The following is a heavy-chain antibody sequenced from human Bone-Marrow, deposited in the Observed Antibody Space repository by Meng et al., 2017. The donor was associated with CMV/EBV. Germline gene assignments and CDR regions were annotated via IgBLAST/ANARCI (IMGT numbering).Heavy chain of an antibody. CDR1: GFTFSTYS. CDR2: ISYEGSYK. D-gene: IGHD5-12*01. J-gene: IGHJ6*02. CDR3: ARASLKGGYGMGYYYYDMDV. Sequence: GGSLRLSCAASGFTFSTYSIHWVRQAPGKGLEWVALISYEGSYKYYGDSVKGRFTISRDNSKDTLYLQMNSLRAEDTAVYYCARASLKGGYGMGYYYYDMDVWGQGTTVTVSS. V-gene: IGHV3-30-3*01.